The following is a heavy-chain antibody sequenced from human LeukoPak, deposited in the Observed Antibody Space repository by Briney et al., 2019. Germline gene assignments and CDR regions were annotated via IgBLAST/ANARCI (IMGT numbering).Heavy chain of an antibody. CDR2: IIPIFGTA. CDR1: GGTFSSYA. V-gene: IGHV1-69*13. J-gene: IGHJ4*02. D-gene: IGHD1-26*01. CDR3: ARGREWEPKVFDY. Sequence: SVKVSCKASGGTFSSYAISWVRQAPGQGLEWMGGIIPIFGTANYAQKFQGRVTITADESTSTAYMELSSLRSEDTAVYYCARGREWEPKVFDYWGQGTLVTVSS.